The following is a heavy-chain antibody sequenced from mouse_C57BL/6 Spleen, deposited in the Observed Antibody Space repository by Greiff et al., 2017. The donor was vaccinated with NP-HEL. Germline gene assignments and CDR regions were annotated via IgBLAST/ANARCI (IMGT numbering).Heavy chain of an antibody. CDR2: ISDGGSYT. CDR1: GFTFSSYA. J-gene: IGHJ2*01. CDR3: ARDYSNYFDY. V-gene: IGHV5-4*01. Sequence: DVKLVESGGGLVKPGGSLKLSCAASGFTFSSYAMSWVRQTPDKRLEWVATISDGGSYTYYPDNVKGRFTISRDNAKNNLYLQMSHLKSEDTAMYYCARDYSNYFDYWGQGTTLTVSS. D-gene: IGHD2-5*01.